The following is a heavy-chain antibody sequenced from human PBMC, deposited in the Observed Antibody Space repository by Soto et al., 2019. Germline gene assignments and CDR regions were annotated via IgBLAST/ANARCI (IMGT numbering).Heavy chain of an antibody. V-gene: IGHV3-30-3*01. CDR2: ISYDGSNK. Sequence: SGGSLRLSCAASGFSLSSYAMHWVLQAPGKPLEWVAVISYDGSNKYYADSVKGRFTISRDNSKNTLYLQMNSMRAEYTAVYYCARAYYYDSSGYYLAYYFDYWGQGTLVTVSS. CDR3: ARAYYYDSSGYYLAYYFDY. J-gene: IGHJ4*02. D-gene: IGHD3-22*01. CDR1: GFSLSSYA.